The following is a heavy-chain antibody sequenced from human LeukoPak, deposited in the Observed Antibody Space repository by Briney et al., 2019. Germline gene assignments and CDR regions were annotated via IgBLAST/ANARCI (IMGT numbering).Heavy chain of an antibody. D-gene: IGHD2-15*01. V-gene: IGHV3-73*01. J-gene: IGHJ4*02. CDR3: TSLEGYCSGGSCEGIDY. CDR1: GFTFSGSA. CDR2: IRSKANSYAT. Sequence: GGSLRLSCAASGFTFSGSAMHWVRQASGKGLEWVGRIRSKANSYATAYAASVKGRFTISRDDSKNTAYLQMNSLKTEDTAVYYCTSLEGYCSGGSCEGIDYWGQGTLVTVSS.